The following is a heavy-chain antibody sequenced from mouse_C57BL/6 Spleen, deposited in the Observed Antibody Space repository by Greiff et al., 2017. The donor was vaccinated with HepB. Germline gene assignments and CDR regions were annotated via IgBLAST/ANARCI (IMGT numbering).Heavy chain of an antibody. CDR1: GFSLTSYG. CDR3: AQTFLYYYAMDY. Sequence: VMLVESGPGLVQPSQSLSITCTVSGFSLTSYGVHWVRQSPGKGLEWLGVIWRGGSTDYNAAFMSRLSITKDNSKSQVFFKMNSLQADDTAIYYCAQTFLYYYAMDYWGQGTSVTVSS. V-gene: IGHV2-5*01. J-gene: IGHJ4*01. D-gene: IGHD6-5*01. CDR2: IWRGGST.